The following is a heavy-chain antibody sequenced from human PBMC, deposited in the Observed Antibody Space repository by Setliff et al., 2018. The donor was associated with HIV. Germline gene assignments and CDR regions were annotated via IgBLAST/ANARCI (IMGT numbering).Heavy chain of an antibody. CDR3: ARGLVTTIGTPNWFDP. Sequence: PSETLSLTCTVSGGSISGYYWSWIRQPPGKGLEWIGYIYYSGSTNYNPSLKSRVTISVDTSKNQFSLKLSSVTAADTAVYYCARGLVTTIGTPNWFDPWGQGALVTVS. CDR2: IYYSGST. D-gene: IGHD4-17*01. V-gene: IGHV4-59*01. CDR1: GGSISGYY. J-gene: IGHJ5*02.